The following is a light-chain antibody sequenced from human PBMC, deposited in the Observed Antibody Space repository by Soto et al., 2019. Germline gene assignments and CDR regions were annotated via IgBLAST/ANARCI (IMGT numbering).Light chain of an antibody. CDR2: GTS. V-gene: IGKV3-20*01. J-gene: IGKJ5*01. CDR3: QQSGTSLMT. CDR1: QSVTSNF. Sequence: ENVLTQSTGTLSLSPGAGATLSCRATQSVTSNFLAWYQQKPGQAPRLLIYGTSSRATGIPDRFSGSVSGTDGTITISRLETEDGSVYYRQQSGTSLMTFGQGTRLENK.